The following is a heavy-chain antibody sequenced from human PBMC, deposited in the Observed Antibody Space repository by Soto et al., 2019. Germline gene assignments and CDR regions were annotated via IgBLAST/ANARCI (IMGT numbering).Heavy chain of an antibody. CDR3: ARYYFDSSGYSNWFDP. CDR1: GGSITSGAYY. Sequence: KTWETLSLTCAVSGGSITSGAYYWTWIRQHPGKGLEWIAYIHYSGRTYYNPSLKSRVTISVDTSNNQFSLKLSSVTAADTAVYYCARYYFDSSGYSNWFDPWGQGTLVTGLL. CDR2: IHYSGRT. J-gene: IGHJ5*02. D-gene: IGHD3-22*01. V-gene: IGHV4-31*11.